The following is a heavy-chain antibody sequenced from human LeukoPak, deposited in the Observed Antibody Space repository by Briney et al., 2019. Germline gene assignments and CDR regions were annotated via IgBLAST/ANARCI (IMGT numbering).Heavy chain of an antibody. J-gene: IGHJ4*02. V-gene: IGHV1-69*04. D-gene: IGHD1-14*01. CDR1: GGTFNNYI. Sequence: GSSVKVSCKTSGGTFNNYIISWVRQAPGQGLEWVGTIILILDIANYAQKLQGRVAITADTSTSTAYMELSALGSEDTAVYFCAREPEGLTTESHWGQGTLVTVSS. CDR2: IILILDIA. CDR3: AREPEGLTTESH.